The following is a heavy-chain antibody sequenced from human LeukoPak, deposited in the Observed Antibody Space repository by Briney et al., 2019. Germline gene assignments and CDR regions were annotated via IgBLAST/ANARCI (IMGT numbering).Heavy chain of an antibody. J-gene: IGHJ3*02. Sequence: SETLSLTCAVSGDSISSSNWWSWVRQPPGKGLEWIGEIYHSGSTNYNPSLKSRVTISVDKSKNQFSLKLSSVTAADTAVYYCARDGYYYDSSGYYYGAFDIWGQGTMVTVSS. CDR1: GDSISSSNW. D-gene: IGHD3-22*01. CDR2: IYHSGST. V-gene: IGHV4-4*02. CDR3: ARDGYYYDSSGYYYGAFDI.